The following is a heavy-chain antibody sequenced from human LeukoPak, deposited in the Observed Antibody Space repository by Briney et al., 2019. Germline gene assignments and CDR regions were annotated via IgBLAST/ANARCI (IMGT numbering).Heavy chain of an antibody. Sequence: GRPLRLSCVASGFMFSDHAFHWVRQSPEKGLEWVALIGPDGSKKYYADSVQGRFTVSRENSKNTLFLQMNTLRAVDTAVYFCARQMTSTRLFDSWGQGTLVTVSS. CDR2: IGPDGSKK. CDR3: ARQMTSTRLFDS. V-gene: IGHV3-30*04. CDR1: GFMFSDHA. J-gene: IGHJ4*02. D-gene: IGHD5/OR15-5a*01.